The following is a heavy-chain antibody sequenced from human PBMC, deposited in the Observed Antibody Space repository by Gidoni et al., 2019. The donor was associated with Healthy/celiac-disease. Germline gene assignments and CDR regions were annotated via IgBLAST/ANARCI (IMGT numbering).Heavy chain of an antibody. V-gene: IGHV5-51*01. D-gene: IGHD5-12*01. Sequence: EVQLVQSGAEVRKPGEPLKISCKTSGYSFTNYWIGWVRQMPGKGLEWMGLLYPGDSDVRYSPSFQGQVTISTETSISTAYLQWSSLKASDTAIYYCARRRRWLQFEAGFDPWGQGTLVTVSS. CDR3: ARRRRWLQFEAGFDP. CDR2: LYPGDSDV. CDR1: GYSFTNYW. J-gene: IGHJ5*02.